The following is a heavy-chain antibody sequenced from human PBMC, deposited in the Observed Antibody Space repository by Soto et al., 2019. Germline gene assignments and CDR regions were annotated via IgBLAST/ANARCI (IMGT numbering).Heavy chain of an antibody. CDR3: AKYYDILTGYPYDAFDI. V-gene: IGHV3-23*01. CDR1: GFTFSSYA. J-gene: IGHJ3*02. CDR2: ISGSGGST. Sequence: EVQLLESGGGLVQPGGSLRLSCAASGFTFSSYAMSWVRQAPGKGLEWVSAISGSGGSTYYADSVKGRFTISRDNSKNTLYLQMNSLRAEDTAVYYCAKYYDILTGYPYDAFDIWGQGTMVTVSS. D-gene: IGHD3-9*01.